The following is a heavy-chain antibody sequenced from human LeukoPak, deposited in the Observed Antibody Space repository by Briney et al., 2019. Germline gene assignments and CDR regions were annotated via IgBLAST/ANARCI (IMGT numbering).Heavy chain of an antibody. V-gene: IGHV3-33*01. CDR1: GFTFSSYG. D-gene: IGHD5-18*01. CDR3: AREGYSYGYMAFDI. Sequence: GRSLRLSCAASGFTFSSYGMHWVRQAPGKGLEWVAVIWYDGSNKYYADSVKGRFTISRDNSKNTLYLQMNSPRAEDTAVYYCAREGYSYGYMAFDIWGQGTMVTVSS. J-gene: IGHJ3*02. CDR2: IWYDGSNK.